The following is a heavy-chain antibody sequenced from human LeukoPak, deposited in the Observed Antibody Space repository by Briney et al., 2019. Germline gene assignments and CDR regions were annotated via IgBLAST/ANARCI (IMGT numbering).Heavy chain of an antibody. V-gene: IGHV4-39*01. CDR2: IYYSGST. CDR1: GGSISSSSYY. D-gene: IGHD5-18*01. Sequence: PSETLSLTCTVSGGSISSSSYYWGWIRQPPGKGLEWIGSIYYSGSTYYNPSLKSRVTISVDTSMNQFSLKLSSVTAADTAVYYCARGPNRYSYGPSPRVPLSPSDYWGQGTLVTVSS. J-gene: IGHJ4*02. CDR3: ARGPNRYSYGPSPRVPLSPSDY.